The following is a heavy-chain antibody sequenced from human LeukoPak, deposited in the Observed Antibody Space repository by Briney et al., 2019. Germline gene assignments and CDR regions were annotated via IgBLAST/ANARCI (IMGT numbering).Heavy chain of an antibody. CDR2: IIPIFGTA. CDR1: GGTFSSYA. Sequence: SVKVSCKASGGTFSSYAISWVRQAPGQGLEWMGGIIPIFGTANYAQKFQGGVTITADKSTSTAYMELSSLRSEDTAVYYCASRGGTWTEFDYWGQGTLVTVSS. CDR3: ASRGGTWTEFDY. D-gene: IGHD3-16*01. V-gene: IGHV1-69*06. J-gene: IGHJ4*02.